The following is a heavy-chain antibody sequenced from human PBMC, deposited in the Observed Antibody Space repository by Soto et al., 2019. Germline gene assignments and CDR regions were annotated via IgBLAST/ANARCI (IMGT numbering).Heavy chain of an antibody. CDR3: ARGRFLEFNWFDP. CDR2: IYYSGST. J-gene: IGHJ5*02. V-gene: IGHV4-59*01. CDR1: GGSISSYY. Sequence: SETLSFTCTVSGGSISSYYWSWIRQPPGKGLEWIGYIYYSGSTNYNPSLKSRVTISVDTSKNQFSLKLSSVTAADTAVYYCARGRFLEFNWFDPWGQGTLVTVSS. D-gene: IGHD3-3*01.